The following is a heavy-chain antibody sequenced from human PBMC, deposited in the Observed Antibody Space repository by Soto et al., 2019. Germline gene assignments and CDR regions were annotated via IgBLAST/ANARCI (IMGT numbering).Heavy chain of an antibody. V-gene: IGHV1-2*02. CDR2: INPNSGGT. D-gene: IGHD6-19*01. CDR1: GYTFTGYY. CDR3: ARDLREVAGTGSGMDV. Sequence: ASVEVSCKASGYTFTGYYMHWVRQAPGKGLEWMGWINPNSGGTNYAQKFQGRVTMTRDTSISTAYMELSRLRSDDTAVYYCARDLREVAGTGSGMDVSGQGTTVTVSS. J-gene: IGHJ6*02.